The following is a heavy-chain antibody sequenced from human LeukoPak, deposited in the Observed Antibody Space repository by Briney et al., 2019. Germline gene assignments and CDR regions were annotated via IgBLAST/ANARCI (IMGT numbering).Heavy chain of an antibody. J-gene: IGHJ3*02. V-gene: IGHV3-23*01. CDR2: ISGSGGST. D-gene: IGHD3-22*01. CDR1: GFTFSSYA. CDR3: AKDQRITMIVVVPGDAFDI. Sequence: GGSLRLPCAASGFTFSSYAMSWVRQAPGKGLEWVSAISGSGGSTYYADSVKGRFTISRDNSKNTLYLQMNSLRAEDTAVYYCAKDQRITMIVVVPGDAFDIWGQGTMVTVSS.